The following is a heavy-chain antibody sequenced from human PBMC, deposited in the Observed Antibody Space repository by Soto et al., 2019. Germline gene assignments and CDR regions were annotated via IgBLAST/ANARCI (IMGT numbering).Heavy chain of an antibody. CDR2: IIPVFGTP. CDR3: ASGDATKIVVTTYYAMDV. D-gene: IGHD3-22*01. J-gene: IGHJ6*02. Sequence: QVQLVQSGAEVKKPGSSVKVSCKASGGSLSNYGISWVRQAPGQGLEWMGAIIPVFGTPNYAQKFQDRVTMTADESTTTVYMEMRSLTSEDTAVYSCASGDATKIVVTTYYAMDVWGPGTTVTVSS. CDR1: GGSLSNYG. V-gene: IGHV1-69*12.